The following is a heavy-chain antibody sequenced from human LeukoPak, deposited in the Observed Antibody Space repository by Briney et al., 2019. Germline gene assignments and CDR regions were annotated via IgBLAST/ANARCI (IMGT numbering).Heavy chain of an antibody. CDR3: AKSGDSYNLDV. CDR1: AFTFRGCV. D-gene: IGHD2-21*02. Sequence: GGALRLSCAAYAFTFRGCVMNWVRQAPGKGLEWVSLITRSGGGLSLITGSGGSLTYYADSVKGRFTISRDDSKNTLYLQMNSLRAEDTAIYYCAKSGDSYNLDVWGQGTTVTVSS. V-gene: IGHV3-23*01. CDR2: ITRSGGGLSLITGSGGSLT. J-gene: IGHJ6*02.